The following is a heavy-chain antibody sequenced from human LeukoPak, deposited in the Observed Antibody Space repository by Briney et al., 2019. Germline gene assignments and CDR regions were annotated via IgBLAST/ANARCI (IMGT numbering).Heavy chain of an antibody. CDR1: GGSISSYY. V-gene: IGHV4-59*01. J-gene: IGHJ5*02. CDR2: IYYSGST. CDR3: ARGPGSWYSVWFDP. Sequence: SETLSLTCTVSGGSISSYYCSWIRQPPGKGLEWIGYIYYSGSTNYNPSLKSRVTISVDTSKNQFSLKLSSVTAADTAVYYCARGPGSWYSVWFDPWGQGTLVTVSS. D-gene: IGHD6-13*01.